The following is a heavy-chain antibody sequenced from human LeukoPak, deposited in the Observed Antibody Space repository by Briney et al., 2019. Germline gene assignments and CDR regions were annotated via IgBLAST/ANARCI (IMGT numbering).Heavy chain of an antibody. V-gene: IGHV1-46*01. CDR3: ARMHVDIAMGDHYYGMDV. CDR1: GYTFTSYY. CDR2: ISPSGGST. J-gene: IGHJ6*02. Sequence: GASVKVPCKASGYTFTSYYIHWVRQAPGQGLEWMGIISPSGGSTSYAQKFQGRVTMTRDTSTSTVHLELSSLTYEDTAVYYCARMHVDIAMGDHYYGMDVWGQGTSVTVSS. D-gene: IGHD5-18*01.